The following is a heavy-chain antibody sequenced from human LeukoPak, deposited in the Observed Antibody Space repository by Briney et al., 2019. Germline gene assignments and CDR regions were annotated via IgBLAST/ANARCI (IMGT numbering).Heavy chain of an antibody. CDR1: GFTFSSYG. V-gene: IGHV3-23*01. D-gene: IGHD3-10*01. J-gene: IGHJ4*02. Sequence: PGGTLRLSCAASGFTFSSYGMSWVRQAPGKGLEWVSAISGSGGSTYYADSVKGRFTISRDNSKNTLYLQLNSLRAEDTAVYYCAKVHRGPLNYWGQGTLVTVSS. CDR2: ISGSGGST. CDR3: AKVHRGPLNY.